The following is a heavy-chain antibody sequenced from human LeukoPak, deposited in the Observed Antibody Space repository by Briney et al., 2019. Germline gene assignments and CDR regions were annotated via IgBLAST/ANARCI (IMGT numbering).Heavy chain of an antibody. V-gene: IGHV4-30-2*01. J-gene: IGHJ5*02. CDR3: ARGEMATIGT. Sequence: SETLSLTCAVSGGSISSGGYSWSWIRQPPGTGLEWIGYIYHSGSTYYNPSLKSRVTISVDRSKNQFSLKLSSVTAADTAVYYCARGEMATIGTWGQGTLVTVSS. CDR2: IYHSGST. D-gene: IGHD5-24*01. CDR1: GGSISSGGYS.